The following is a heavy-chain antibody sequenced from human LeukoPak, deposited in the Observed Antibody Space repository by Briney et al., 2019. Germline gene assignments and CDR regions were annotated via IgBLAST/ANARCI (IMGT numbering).Heavy chain of an antibody. CDR2: IYYSGST. CDR3: ARVRLSGTYLDAFDI. Sequence: KSSETLSLTCTVSGGSVSSYYWSWIRQPPGKGLEWIGYIYYSGSTNYNPSLKSRVTISVDTPKNQFSLKLNSITTADTAVYYCARVRLSGTYLDAFDIWGQGTMVTVSS. D-gene: IGHD1-26*01. CDR1: GGSVSSYY. V-gene: IGHV4-59*02. J-gene: IGHJ3*02.